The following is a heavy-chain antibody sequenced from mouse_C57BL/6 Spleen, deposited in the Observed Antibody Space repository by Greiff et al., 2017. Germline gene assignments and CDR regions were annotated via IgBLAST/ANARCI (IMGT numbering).Heavy chain of an antibody. D-gene: IGHD2-5*01. V-gene: IGHV1-52*01. CDR3: ARAYSNSLWYFDV. J-gene: IGHJ1*03. Sequence: QVQLQQPGAELVRPGSSVKLSCKASGYTFTSYWMHWVKQRPIQGLEWIGNIDPSDSETHYNQKFKDKATLTVDKSSSTAYMQLSSLTSEDSAVYYCARAYSNSLWYFDVWGTGTTVTVSS. CDR2: IDPSDSET. CDR1: GYTFTSYW.